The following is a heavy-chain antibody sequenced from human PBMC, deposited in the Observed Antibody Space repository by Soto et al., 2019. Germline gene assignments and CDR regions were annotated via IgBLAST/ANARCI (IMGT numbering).Heavy chain of an antibody. J-gene: IGHJ3*02. V-gene: IGHV3-21*01. CDR1: GFTFSSYS. CDR3: ARDGGAARLDAFDI. Sequence: GGSLRLSCAASGFTFSSYSMNWVRQAPGKGLEWVSSISSSSSYIYYADSVKGRFTISRDNAKNSLYLQMNSLRAEDAAVYYCARDGGAARLDAFDIGGQGTMVTVSS. D-gene: IGHD6-6*01. CDR2: ISSSSSYI.